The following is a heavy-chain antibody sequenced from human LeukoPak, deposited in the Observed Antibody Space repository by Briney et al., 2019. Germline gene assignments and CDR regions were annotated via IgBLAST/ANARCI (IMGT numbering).Heavy chain of an antibody. CDR1: GFTFRSYG. CDR2: IWYDGSNK. V-gene: IGHV3-33*01. J-gene: IGHJ4*02. Sequence: GESLKISCAASGFTFRSYGMHWVRQAPGKGLEWVAVIWYDGSNKYYSDSVKGRFTISRDNSKNTLYLQMNSLSAEDTAVYYCARRVARYYVDYWGQGTLVTVSS. CDR3: ARRVARYYVDY.